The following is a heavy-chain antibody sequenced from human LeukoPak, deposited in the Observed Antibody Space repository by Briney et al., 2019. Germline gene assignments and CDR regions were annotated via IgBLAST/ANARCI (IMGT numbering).Heavy chain of an antibody. D-gene: IGHD6-13*01. J-gene: IGHJ2*01. CDR3: ARSSSFFGYFDL. CDR1: GGTFSSYA. V-gene: IGHV1-69*06. Sequence: ASVKVSCKASGGTFSSYAISWVRQAPGQGLEWMGGIIPIFGTANYAQKFQGRVTITADKSTRIAYTELSSLRSEDTAVYYCARSSSFFGYFDLWGRGTLVTVSS. CDR2: IIPIFGTA.